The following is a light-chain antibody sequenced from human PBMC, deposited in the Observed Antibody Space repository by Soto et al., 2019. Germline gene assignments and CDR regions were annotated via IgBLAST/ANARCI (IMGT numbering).Light chain of an antibody. Sequence: EIVLTQSPATLSLSPGERATLSCGASQSITNNFLAWYQQRPGLAPRLLIYDASNRAAGIPDRFSGSGSGTDFTLTISMLEPEDFAVYYCQQFDKLITFGGGTKVEI. CDR1: QSITNNF. V-gene: IGKV3D-20*01. CDR3: QQFDKLIT. CDR2: DAS. J-gene: IGKJ4*01.